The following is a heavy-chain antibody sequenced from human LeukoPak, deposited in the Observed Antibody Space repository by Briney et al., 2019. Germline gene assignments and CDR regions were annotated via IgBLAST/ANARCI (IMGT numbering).Heavy chain of an antibody. CDR2: MNPNSGNT. V-gene: IGHV1-8*01. Sequence: ASVKVSCKASGYTFTSYDINWVRQATGQGLEWMGWMNPNSGNTGYAQKFQGRVTMTRNTSISTAYMELSSLRSEDTAVYYCARDFYYDSSGYQGSDAFDIWGQGTMVTVSS. J-gene: IGHJ3*02. CDR3: ARDFYYDSSGYQGSDAFDI. D-gene: IGHD3-22*01. CDR1: GYTFTSYD.